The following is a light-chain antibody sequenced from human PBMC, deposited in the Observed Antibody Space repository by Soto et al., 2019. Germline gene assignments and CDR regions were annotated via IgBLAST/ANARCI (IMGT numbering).Light chain of an antibody. CDR1: SSDVGGYNY. V-gene: IGLV2-14*01. J-gene: IGLJ3*02. CDR2: DVD. CDR3: GSYTISSTLV. Sequence: QSALTQPASVSGSPGQSITISCTGTSSDVGGYNYVSWYQQYPGKAPKLMIYDVDNRPSGVSNRFSGSKSGNTASLTISGLQAEDEADYYCGSYTISSTLVFGGGTKVTVL.